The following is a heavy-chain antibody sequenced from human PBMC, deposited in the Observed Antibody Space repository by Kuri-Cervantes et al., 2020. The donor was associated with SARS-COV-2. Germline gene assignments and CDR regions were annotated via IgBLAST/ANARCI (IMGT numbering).Heavy chain of an antibody. CDR2: ISHDGKNK. V-gene: IGHV3-30*18. J-gene: IGHJ4*02. D-gene: IGHD2-21*01. CDR1: GFNFSRTD. Sequence: GESLKISCAASGFNFSRTDMHRVHQAPGKGLEWVAVISHDGKNKKCIASGKGRFTISRDNSQNTLYLHMKSLRSEDTAMYYCAKDRVGVQDFWGQGTLVTVSS. CDR3: AKDRVGVQDF.